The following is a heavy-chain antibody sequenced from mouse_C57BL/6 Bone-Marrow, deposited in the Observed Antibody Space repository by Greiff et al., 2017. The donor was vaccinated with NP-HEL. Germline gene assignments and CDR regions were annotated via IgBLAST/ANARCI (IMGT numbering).Heavy chain of an antibody. J-gene: IGHJ2*01. Sequence: EVQLQQSGPELVKPGASVKISCKASGYTFTDYYMNWVKQSHGKSLEWIGDINPNNGGTSYNQKFKGKATLTVAKSSSTAYMELRSLTSEDSAVYYCARRPYYYGSSYVVYFDYWGQGTTLTVSS. V-gene: IGHV1-26*01. D-gene: IGHD1-1*01. CDR2: INPNNGGT. CDR1: GYTFTDYY. CDR3: ARRPYYYGSSYVVYFDY.